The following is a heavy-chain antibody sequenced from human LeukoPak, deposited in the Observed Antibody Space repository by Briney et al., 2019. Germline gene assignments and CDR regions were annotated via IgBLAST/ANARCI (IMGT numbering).Heavy chain of an antibody. D-gene: IGHD6-13*01. CDR2: INTDSRTI. CDR3: AREKEQQLVYYYMDV. CDR1: GFSFSDYS. J-gene: IGHJ6*03. V-gene: IGHV3-48*04. Sequence: GGSLRLSCAASGFSFSDYSMNWVRQAPGKGLEWVSYINTDSRTIKYADSVKGRFTISRDNARNSLYLQMNSLRAEDTAVYYCAREKEQQLVYYYMDVWGKGTTVTVSS.